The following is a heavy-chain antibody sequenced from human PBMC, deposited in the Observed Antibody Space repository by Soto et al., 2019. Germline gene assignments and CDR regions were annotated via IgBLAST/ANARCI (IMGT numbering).Heavy chain of an antibody. V-gene: IGHV4-59*01. Sequence: PSETLSLTCTVSGGSISSYYWSWIRQPPGKGLEWIGYIYYSGSTNYNPSLKSRVTISVDTSKNQFSLKLSSVTAADTAVYHCARAGTAMVSYYFDYWGQGTLVTVSS. J-gene: IGHJ4*02. D-gene: IGHD5-18*01. CDR3: ARAGTAMVSYYFDY. CDR1: GGSISSYY. CDR2: IYYSGST.